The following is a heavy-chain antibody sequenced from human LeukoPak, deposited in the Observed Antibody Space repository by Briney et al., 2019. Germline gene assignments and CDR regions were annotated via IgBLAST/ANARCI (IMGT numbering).Heavy chain of an antibody. V-gene: IGHV3-21*04. CDR1: GFTFSSYS. CDR3: AKDFREYTSSPRNAFHI. J-gene: IGHJ3*02. Sequence: PGGSLRLSCAASGFTFSSYSMNWVRQAPGKGLEWVSSISSSSSYIYYADSVKGRFTISRDNSKNTLYLLLNSLRAEDTAVYYCAKDFREYTSSPRNAFHIWGQGTMVTVSS. CDR2: ISSSSSYI. D-gene: IGHD6-6*01.